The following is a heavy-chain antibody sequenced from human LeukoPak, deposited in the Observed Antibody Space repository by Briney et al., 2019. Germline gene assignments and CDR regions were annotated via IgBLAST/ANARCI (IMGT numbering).Heavy chain of an antibody. CDR1: GGSISSRSDY. CDR3: ARGTSYGRDYYYYMDV. V-gene: IGHV4-61*02. CDR2: IYTSGST. Sequence: SETLSLTCTVSGGSISSRSDYWSWIRQPAGKGLEWIGRIYTSGSTNYNPSLKSRVTISIDTSKNQFSLKLSSVTAADTAAYYCARGTSYGRDYYYYMDVWGKGTTVTVSS. J-gene: IGHJ6*03. D-gene: IGHD4-17*01.